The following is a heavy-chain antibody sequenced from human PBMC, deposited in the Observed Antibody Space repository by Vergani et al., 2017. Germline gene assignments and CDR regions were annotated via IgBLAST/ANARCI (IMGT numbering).Heavy chain of an antibody. CDR3: ARHTTYTDS. D-gene: IGHD1-1*01. J-gene: IGHJ4*02. Sequence: EVELVQSGPEMRKPGESLKISCKGSEYSFGNYWMGWVRQMPGKGLEWMGIIYLADSDTRYSPSFQGQVTISADKSISTAFLQWDSLKASDTALYYCARHTTYTDSGGQGTLVTVSS. V-gene: IGHV5-51*01. CDR1: EYSFGNYW. CDR2: IYLADSDT.